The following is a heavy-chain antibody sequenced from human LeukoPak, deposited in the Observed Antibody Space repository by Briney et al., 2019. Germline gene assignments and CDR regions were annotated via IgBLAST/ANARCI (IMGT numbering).Heavy chain of an antibody. V-gene: IGHV4-39*01. J-gene: IGHJ4*02. Sequence: PSETLSLTCTVSGGSISSSSYYWGWIRQPPGKGLEWIGSIYYSGSTYYNPSLKSRVTISVDTSKNQFSLKLSSVTAADTAVYYCARQGRNVVVVPAAKDYDYGGQGTLVTVSS. D-gene: IGHD2-2*01. CDR2: IYYSGST. CDR3: ARQGRNVVVVPAAKDYDY. CDR1: GGSISSSSYY.